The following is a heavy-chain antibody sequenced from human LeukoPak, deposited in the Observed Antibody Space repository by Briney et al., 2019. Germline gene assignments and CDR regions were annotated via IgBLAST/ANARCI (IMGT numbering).Heavy chain of an antibody. V-gene: IGHV1-46*01. CDR2: VHSSGGVI. CDR1: GYTFTSDY. Sequence: ASVKVSGKASGYTFTSDYMNWVRQAPGQGLEWMGIVHSSGGVIKYAQEFQDRLTVTRDTSTSTIYMELSSLRSEDTAVYYCAGSSHQRNWFDPWGQGTLVIVSS. CDR3: AGSSHQRNWFDP. J-gene: IGHJ5*02. D-gene: IGHD1-26*01.